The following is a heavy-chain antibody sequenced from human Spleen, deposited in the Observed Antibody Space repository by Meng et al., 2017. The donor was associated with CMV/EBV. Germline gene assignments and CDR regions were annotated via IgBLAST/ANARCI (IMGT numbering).Heavy chain of an antibody. CDR1: GFAFNTYA. CDR3: AKESSDFAVEDY. V-gene: IGHV3-23*01. J-gene: IGHJ4*02. Sequence: GESLKISCTASGFAFNTYAMSWVRQAPGKGLEWVSSMYSNSVTSFYADSVKGRFTISRDDSKNTLYLQMSNLRVEDTAIYYCAKESSDFAVEDYWGQGTLVTVSS. CDR2: MYSNSVTS. D-gene: IGHD6-19*01.